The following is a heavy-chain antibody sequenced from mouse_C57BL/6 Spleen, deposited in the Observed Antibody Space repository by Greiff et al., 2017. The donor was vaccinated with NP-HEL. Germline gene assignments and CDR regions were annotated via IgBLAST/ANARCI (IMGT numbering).Heavy chain of an antibody. V-gene: IGHV5-4*01. D-gene: IGHD4-1*01. Sequence: EVQVVESGGGLVKPGGSLKLSCAASGFTFSSYAMSWVRQTPEKRLEWVATISDGGSYTYYPDNVKGRFTISRDNAKNNLYLQMSHLKSEDTAMYYCARGNWGFDYWGQGTTLTVSS. J-gene: IGHJ2*01. CDR2: ISDGGSYT. CDR3: ARGNWGFDY. CDR1: GFTFSSYA.